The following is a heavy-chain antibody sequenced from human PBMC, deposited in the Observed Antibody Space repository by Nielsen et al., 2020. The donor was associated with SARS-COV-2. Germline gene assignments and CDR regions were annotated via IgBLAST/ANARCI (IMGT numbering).Heavy chain of an antibody. CDR3: AREEGYGGNTFDY. D-gene: IGHD4-23*01. V-gene: IGHV1-69*13. CDR2: IIPIFGTA. J-gene: IGHJ4*02. Sequence: ASVKVSCKASGGTFSSYAISWVRQAPGQGLEWMGGIIPIFGTANYAQKFQGRVTITADESTSTAYVELSSLRSEDTAVYYCAREEGYGGNTFDYWGQGTLVTVSS. CDR1: GGTFSSYA.